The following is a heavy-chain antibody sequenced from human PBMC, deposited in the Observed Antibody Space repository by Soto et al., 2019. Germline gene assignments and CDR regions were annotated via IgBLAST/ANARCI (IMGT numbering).Heavy chain of an antibody. CDR3: ARVGPSSIAASYYYYGMDV. CDR2: IWYDGSNK. CDR1: GFTFSSYG. D-gene: IGHD6-6*01. Sequence: GGSLRLSCAASGFTFSSYGMHWVRQAPGKGLEWVAVIWYDGSNKYYADSVKGRFTISRDNSKNTLYLQMNSLRAEDTTVYYWARVGPSSIAASYYYYGMDVWGQGTTVTVS. V-gene: IGHV3-33*01. J-gene: IGHJ6*02.